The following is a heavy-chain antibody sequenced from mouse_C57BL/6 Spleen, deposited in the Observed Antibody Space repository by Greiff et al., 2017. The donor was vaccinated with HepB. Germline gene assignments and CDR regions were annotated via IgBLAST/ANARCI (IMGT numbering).Heavy chain of an antibody. CDR2: IYPGSGNT. CDR3: ARSDYGSSYGFDY. V-gene: IGHV1-76*01. J-gene: IGHJ2*01. CDR1: GYTFTDYY. Sequence: VQLQQSGAELVRPGASVKLSCKASGYTFTDYYINWVKQRPGQGLEWIARIYPGSGNTYYNEKFKGKATLTAEKSSSTAYMQLSSLTSEDSAVYFCARSDYGSSYGFDYWGQGTTLTVSS. D-gene: IGHD1-1*01.